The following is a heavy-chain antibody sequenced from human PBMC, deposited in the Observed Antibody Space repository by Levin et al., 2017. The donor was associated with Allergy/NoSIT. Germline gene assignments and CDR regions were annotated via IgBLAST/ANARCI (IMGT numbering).Heavy chain of an antibody. V-gene: IGHV1-69*13. J-gene: IGHJ5*02. Sequence: EASVKVSCKASGGTFSSYAISWVRQAPGQGLEWMGGIIPIFGTANYAQKFQGRVTITADESTSTAYMELSSLRSEDTAVYYCARPFRRLRWNNWFDPWGQGTLVTVSS. CDR2: IIPIFGTA. CDR1: GGTFSSYA. CDR3: ARPFRRLRWNNWFDP. D-gene: IGHD5-12*01.